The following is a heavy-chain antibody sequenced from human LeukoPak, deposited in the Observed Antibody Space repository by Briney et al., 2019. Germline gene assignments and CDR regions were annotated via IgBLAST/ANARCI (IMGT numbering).Heavy chain of an antibody. CDR1: GYSFTNYW. D-gene: IGHD1-26*01. CDR2: IYPGDSDT. Sequence: GESLKISCEGSGYSFTNYWIGWVRQMPRKGLEWMGIIYPGDSDTRYSPYFQGQVTISADKSISTAYLQWSSLKASDTAMYYCARRRDLYSGSYYPFDYWGQGTLVTVSS. CDR3: ARRRDLYSGSYYPFDY. J-gene: IGHJ4*02. V-gene: IGHV5-51*01.